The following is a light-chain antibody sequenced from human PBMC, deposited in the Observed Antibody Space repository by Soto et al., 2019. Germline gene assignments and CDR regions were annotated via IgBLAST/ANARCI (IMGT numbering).Light chain of an antibody. Sequence: DIQMTQSPSTLSASVGDRVTITCRASQTISIWLAWYQQKPGKAPKLLIYDASSLQSGVPSRFSGSGSGTEFTLTISSLQPDDFATYCCQQYITLLGTFGQGTKLEIK. CDR3: QQYITLLGT. J-gene: IGKJ2*02. CDR2: DAS. V-gene: IGKV1-5*01. CDR1: QTISIW.